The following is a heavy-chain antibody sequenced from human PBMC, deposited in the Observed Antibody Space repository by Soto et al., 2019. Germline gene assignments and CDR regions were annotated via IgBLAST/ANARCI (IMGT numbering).Heavy chain of an antibody. V-gene: IGHV1-8*01. CDR1: GYTFTSYD. CDR3: ARGVPPTLWFGEFPNYYYYMDV. D-gene: IGHD3-10*01. CDR2: MNPNSGNT. J-gene: IGHJ6*03. Sequence: GASVKVSCKASGYTFTSYDINWVRQATGQGLEWIGWMNPNSGNTGYAQKFQGRVTMTRNTSISTAYMELSSLRSEDTAVYYCARGVPPTLWFGEFPNYYYYMDVWGKGTTVTVSS.